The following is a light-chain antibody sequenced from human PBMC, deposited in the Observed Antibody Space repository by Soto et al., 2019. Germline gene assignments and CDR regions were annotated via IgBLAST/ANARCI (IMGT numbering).Light chain of an antibody. V-gene: IGKV1-5*03. Sequence: DIQMTQSPSTLSGSLGDRVTITCRASQTISSWLAWYQQKPGKAPKLLIYKASTLKSGVPSRFSGSGSGTDFTLTISSLQPEDFATYFCQHGYSTPLTFGGGTKVDIK. CDR1: QTISSW. J-gene: IGKJ4*01. CDR2: KAS. CDR3: QHGYSTPLT.